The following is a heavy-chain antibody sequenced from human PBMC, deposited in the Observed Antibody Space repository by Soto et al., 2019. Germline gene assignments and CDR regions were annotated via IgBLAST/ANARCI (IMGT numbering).Heavy chain of an antibody. D-gene: IGHD2-8*02. V-gene: IGHV4-34*01. CDR2: IHHNGRV. CDR1: GGSFSDYF. Sequence: SETLSLTCAVYGGSFSDYFWSWIRQPPGKGLEWIGEIHHNGRVNYNPSLKSRVSISVDTSKNQSSLKLNSVTAADTALYYCTRGRGYCAGVDCLYWLDTWGQGTLVT. CDR3: TRGRGYCAGVDCLYWLDT. J-gene: IGHJ5*02.